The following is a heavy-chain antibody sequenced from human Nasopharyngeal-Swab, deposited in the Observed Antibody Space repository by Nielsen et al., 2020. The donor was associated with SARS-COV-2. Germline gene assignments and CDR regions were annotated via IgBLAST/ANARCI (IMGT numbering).Heavy chain of an antibody. Sequence: GESLKISCEGSGYDFSNHWIGWVRQMPGKGLEWMGIIYPGDSDTRYSPSFQGQVTISADKSISTAYLQWSSLKASDTAMYYCAREISTGSVQGRSWGQGTLVTVSS. J-gene: IGHJ4*02. CDR2: IYPGDSDT. CDR3: AREISTGSVQGRS. V-gene: IGHV5-51*01. CDR1: GYDFSNHW. D-gene: IGHD3-16*02.